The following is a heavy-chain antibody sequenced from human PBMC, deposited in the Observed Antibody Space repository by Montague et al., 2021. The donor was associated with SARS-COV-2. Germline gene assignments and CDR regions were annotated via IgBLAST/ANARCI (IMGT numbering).Heavy chain of an antibody. J-gene: IGHJ4*02. D-gene: IGHD3-22*01. V-gene: IGHV3-23*03. Sequence: SLRLSCAASGFTFSSYAMSWVRQAPGKGLEWVSIIYSGGSSTYYADSVXGRFTISRDNSKNTLYLQMNSMIAEDTAVYYCAKTHRYYNRNFDYWGQGTLVTVSS. CDR3: AKTHRYYNRNFDY. CDR2: IYSGGSST. CDR1: GFTFSSYA.